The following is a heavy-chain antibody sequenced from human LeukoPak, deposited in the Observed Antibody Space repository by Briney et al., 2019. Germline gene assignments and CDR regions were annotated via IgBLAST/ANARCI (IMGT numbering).Heavy chain of an antibody. Sequence: PSETLSLTCTVSGGSISSYYRSWIRQPPGKGLEWIGYIYYSGSTNYNPSLKSRVTISVDTSKNQFSLKLSSVTAADTAVYYCARTYSSGWFTVDYWGQGTLVTVSS. J-gene: IGHJ4*02. CDR2: IYYSGST. CDR1: GGSISSYY. V-gene: IGHV4-59*08. CDR3: ARTYSSGWFTVDY. D-gene: IGHD6-19*01.